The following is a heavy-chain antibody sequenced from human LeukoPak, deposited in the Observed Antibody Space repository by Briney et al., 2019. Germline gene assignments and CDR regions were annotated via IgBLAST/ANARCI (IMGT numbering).Heavy chain of an antibody. CDR1: GYSFTSYA. V-gene: IGHV1-18*01. CDR2: ISAHNGNT. Sequence: ASVKVSCKASGYSFTSYAINWVRQAPGQGLEWMAGISAHNGNTEYAQKFQGRVTMTTDTSTSTAYMELRSLTSDDTAVYYCARDPLRSTWSTYNALDVWGQGTTVTVSS. J-gene: IGHJ6*02. D-gene: IGHD6-13*01. CDR3: ARDPLRSTWSTYNALDV.